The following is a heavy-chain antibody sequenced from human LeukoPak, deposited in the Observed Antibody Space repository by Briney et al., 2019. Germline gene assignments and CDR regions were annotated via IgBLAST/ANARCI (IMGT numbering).Heavy chain of an antibody. CDR3: VRFNGDSSGYYFGTIDY. CDR2: IYTSGST. J-gene: IGHJ4*02. CDR1: GGSISSGSYY. D-gene: IGHD3-22*01. Sequence: SQTLSLTCTVSGGSISSGSYYWSWIRQPAGKGLEWIGRIYTSGSTNYNPSLKSRVTISVDTSKNQFSLKLSSVTAADTAVYYCVRFNGDSSGYYFGTIDYWGQGTLVTVSS. V-gene: IGHV4-61*02.